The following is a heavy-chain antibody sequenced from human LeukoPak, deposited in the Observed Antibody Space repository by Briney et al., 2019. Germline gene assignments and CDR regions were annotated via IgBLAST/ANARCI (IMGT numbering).Heavy chain of an antibody. V-gene: IGHV3-66*02. J-gene: IGHJ4*02. Sequence: HPGGSLRLSCAASGFTVSSNYMSWVRQAPGKGLEWVSVIYGGGSTYYADSVKGRFTISRDNSKNTLYLQMNSLRAEDTAVYYCARLRANGSGYYPRFDYWGQGTLVTVSS. CDR1: GFTVSSNY. D-gene: IGHD3-22*01. CDR3: ARLRANGSGYYPRFDY. CDR2: IYGGGST.